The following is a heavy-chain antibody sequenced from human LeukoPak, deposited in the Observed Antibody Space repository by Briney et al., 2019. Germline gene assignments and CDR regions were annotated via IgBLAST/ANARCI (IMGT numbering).Heavy chain of an antibody. CDR2: IHHSGST. V-gene: IGHV4-38-2*02. D-gene: IGHD2-2*01. CDR3: ARVAAVIGFFQH. CDR1: GYSISSGYY. Sequence: SETLSLTCIVSGYSISSGYYWGWIRQPPGKGLEWIGNIHHSGSTYYNPSLKSRVTISVDTSKNQLSLKLSSVTAADTAVYYCARVAAVIGFFQHWGQGTLVTAPS. J-gene: IGHJ1*01.